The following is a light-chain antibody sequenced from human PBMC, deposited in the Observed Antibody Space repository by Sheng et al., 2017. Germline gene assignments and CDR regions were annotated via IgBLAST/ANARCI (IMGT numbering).Light chain of an antibody. CDR1: QSVSSSY. V-gene: IGKV3-20*01. J-gene: IGKJ2*01. Sequence: EIVLTQSPGTLSLSPGERATLSCRASQSVSSSYLAWYQQKPGQAPRLLIYGASSRAAGIPDRFSGSGSGTDFTLSISRLEPEDLAVYYCQQYGSSSYTFGQGTKLEI. CDR2: GAS. CDR3: QQYGSSSYT.